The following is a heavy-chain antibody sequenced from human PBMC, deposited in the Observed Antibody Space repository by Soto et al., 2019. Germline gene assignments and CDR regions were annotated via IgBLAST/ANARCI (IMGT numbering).Heavy chain of an antibody. V-gene: IGHV3-21*01. CDR2: ISSSSSYI. CDR1: GFTFSSYS. CDR3: ATGYYYYYGMDV. J-gene: IGHJ6*02. Sequence: LRLSCAASGFTFSSYSMNWVRQAPGKGLEWVSSISSSSSYIYYADSVKGRFTISRDNAKNSLYLQMNSLRAEGTAVYYCATGYYYYYGMDVWGQGTTVTVSS.